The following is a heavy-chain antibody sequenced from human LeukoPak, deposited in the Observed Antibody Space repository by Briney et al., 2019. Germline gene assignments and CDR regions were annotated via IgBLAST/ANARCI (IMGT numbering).Heavy chain of an antibody. V-gene: IGHV4-34*01. CDR3: ARRRGSFDY. D-gene: IGHD6-25*01. CDR2: INHSGST. J-gene: IGHJ4*02. CDR1: GGSFSGYY. Sequence: PSETLSLTCAVYGGSFSGYYWSWIRQPPGKGLEWIGEINHSGSTNYNPSLKSRVTISVDTSKNQFSLKLGSVTTADTAVYYCARRRGSFDYWGQGSLVTVSS.